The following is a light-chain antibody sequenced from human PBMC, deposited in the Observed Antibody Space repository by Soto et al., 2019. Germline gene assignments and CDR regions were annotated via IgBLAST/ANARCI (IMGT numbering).Light chain of an antibody. CDR2: LGS. J-gene: IGKJ2*01. CDR1: QSLLHTNGYKY. V-gene: IGKV2-28*01. Sequence: DLVMTQSPLSLPVTPAEPASISCRSSQSLLHTNGYKYLNWYLQKPGQSPQLLIYLGSNRASGVPDRFSGSGSGTDFTLKISRVEAEDVGVYYCMQTLQNPFTFGQGTKLEIK. CDR3: MQTLQNPFT.